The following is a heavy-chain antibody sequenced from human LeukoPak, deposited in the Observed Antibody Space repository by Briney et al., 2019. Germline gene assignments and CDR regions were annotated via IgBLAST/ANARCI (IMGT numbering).Heavy chain of an antibody. V-gene: IGHV4-61*10. CDR2: IYASGST. CDR3: ARSEMVVAATLNWFDP. D-gene: IGHD2-15*01. Sequence: SETLSLTCTVSGGSLSSGTYYWNWIRQPAGKGLEWIGRIYASGSTHYNPSLKSRVTILVDRSKNQFSLKLSSVTAADTAVYYCARSEMVVAATLNWFDPWGQGTLVTVSS. CDR1: GGSLSSGTYY. J-gene: IGHJ5*02.